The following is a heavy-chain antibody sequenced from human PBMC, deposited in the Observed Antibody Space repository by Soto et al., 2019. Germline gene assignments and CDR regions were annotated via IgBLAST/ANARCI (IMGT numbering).Heavy chain of an antibody. J-gene: IGHJ5*02. Sequence: QVQLVESGGGLVKPGGSLSLSCAASGFTCSDYYMSWIRQAPGKALEWVSYISSSGSTIYYADSVKGRFTISRDNAKKSLYLQMNSQRAEATAVYYCARDYSFGVVTPGWFDPWGQGTLVTVSS. CDR2: ISSSGSTI. D-gene: IGHD3-3*01. CDR3: ARDYSFGVVTPGWFDP. CDR1: GFTCSDYY. V-gene: IGHV3-11*01.